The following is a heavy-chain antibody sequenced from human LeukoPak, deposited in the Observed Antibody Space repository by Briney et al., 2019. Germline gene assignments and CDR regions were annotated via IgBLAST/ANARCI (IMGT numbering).Heavy chain of an antibody. D-gene: IGHD1-26*01. CDR1: GGSISSSSYY. CDR3: ARHPPGWELLKYFDL. Sequence: PSETLSLTCTVSGGSISSSSYYWGWIRQPPGKGLEWIATIYYSGRTYYNPSLKSRVTISVDTSKNQFSLKLSSVTAADTAVCYCARHPPGWELLKYFDLWGRGTLVTVPS. CDR2: IYYSGRT. V-gene: IGHV4-39*01. J-gene: IGHJ2*01.